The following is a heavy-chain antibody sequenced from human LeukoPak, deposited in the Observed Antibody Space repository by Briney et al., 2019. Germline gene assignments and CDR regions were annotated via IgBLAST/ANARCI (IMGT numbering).Heavy chain of an antibody. J-gene: IGHJ6*03. Sequence: SETLSLTCTVSGGSISSYYWSWIRQPPGKGLERIGYIYYSGSTNYNPSLKSRVTISVDTSKNQFSLKLSSVTAADTAVYYCARDLIGISSIGYYYYYMDVWGKGTTVTVSS. V-gene: IGHV4-59*01. CDR3: ARDLIGISSIGYYYYYMDV. CDR1: GGSISSYY. CDR2: IYYSGST. D-gene: IGHD2/OR15-2a*01.